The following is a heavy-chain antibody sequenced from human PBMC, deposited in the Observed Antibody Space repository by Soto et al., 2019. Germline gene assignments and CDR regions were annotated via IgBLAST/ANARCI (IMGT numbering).Heavy chain of an antibody. D-gene: IGHD3-9*01. Sequence: EVQLLESGEGLVQPGGSLKLSCAASGFTFSNHAMSWVRQAPGKGLEWVSGIGGSGRNTYYADSVKGRFTISRDNSQHTLFLQMNSLRAEDTAEYYCARVLRYFDTPYAMDVWGQGTTVTVSS. CDR2: IGGSGRNT. CDR1: GFTFSNHA. CDR3: ARVLRYFDTPYAMDV. J-gene: IGHJ6*02. V-gene: IGHV3-23*01.